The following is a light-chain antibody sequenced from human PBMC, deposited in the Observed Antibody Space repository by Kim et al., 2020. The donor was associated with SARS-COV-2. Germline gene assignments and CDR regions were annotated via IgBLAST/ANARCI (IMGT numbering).Light chain of an antibody. CDR2: GAS. V-gene: IGKV3-15*01. CDR1: QSVSSN. J-gene: IGKJ4*01. CDR3: HQYNDWPPLT. Sequence: EIVMTQSPATLSVSPGERATLSCRASQSVSSNLAWYQQKPGQAPRLLIYGASTRAPGIPASLSGSGSGTDVTLTIYSRQSEDFAVYYCHQYNDWPPLTFGGGTKVDIK.